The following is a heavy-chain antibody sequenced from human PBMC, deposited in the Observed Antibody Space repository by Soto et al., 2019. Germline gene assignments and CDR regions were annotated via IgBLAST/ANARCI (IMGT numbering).Heavy chain of an antibody. CDR1: GYTFTSYA. CDR3: ARDKGVPAAISLAFDI. Sequence: ASVKVSCKASGYTFTSYAMHWVRQAPGQRLEWMGWINAGNGNTKYSQKFQGRVTITRDTSASTAYMELSSLRSEDTAVYYCARDKGVPAAISLAFDIWGQGTMVTVSS. D-gene: IGHD2-2*01. V-gene: IGHV1-3*01. J-gene: IGHJ3*02. CDR2: INAGNGNT.